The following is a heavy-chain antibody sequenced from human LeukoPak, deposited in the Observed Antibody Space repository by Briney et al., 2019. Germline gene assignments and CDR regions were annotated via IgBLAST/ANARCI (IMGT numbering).Heavy chain of an antibody. CDR2: IYSGGST. V-gene: IGHV3-53*01. Sequence: AGGSLRLSCAASGFTVSSNYMSWVRQAPGKGLEWVSVIYSGGSTYYADSVKGRFTISRDNSKNTLYLQMNSLRAEDTAVYYCARPFMTSRFDYWGQGTLVTVSS. D-gene: IGHD3-16*01. J-gene: IGHJ4*02. CDR3: ARPFMTSRFDY. CDR1: GFTVSSNY.